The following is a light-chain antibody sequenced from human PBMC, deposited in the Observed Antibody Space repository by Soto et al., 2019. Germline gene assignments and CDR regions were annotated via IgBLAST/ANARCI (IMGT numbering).Light chain of an antibody. CDR1: QIVTRSF. CDR2: GAS. J-gene: IGKJ3*01. V-gene: IGKV3-20*01. Sequence: EIVLTQSPGTLSLSPGERVTLSCRASQIVTRSFLAWNQQKTGQAPRLLIYGASSRATGIPDSFSGSGSGTDFTITISSLGPEDFAVYYCHNYGRSPKAFGPRTKVDIK. CDR3: HNYGRSPKA.